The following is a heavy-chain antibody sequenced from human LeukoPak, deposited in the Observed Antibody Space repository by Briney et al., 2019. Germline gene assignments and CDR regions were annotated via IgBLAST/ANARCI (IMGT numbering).Heavy chain of an antibody. CDR2: ISAYNGNT. V-gene: IGHV1-18*01. CDR1: GYTFTSYG. D-gene: IGHD4-17*01. J-gene: IGHJ4*02. CDR3: ARSPSYGDYFDY. Sequence: ASVKVSCKASGYTFTSYGISWVRQAPGQGLEWMGWISAYNGNTNYAQKLQGRVTMTTDTSTSTAYMELRSLRSDDTAVYHCARSPSYGDYFDYWGQGTLVTVSS.